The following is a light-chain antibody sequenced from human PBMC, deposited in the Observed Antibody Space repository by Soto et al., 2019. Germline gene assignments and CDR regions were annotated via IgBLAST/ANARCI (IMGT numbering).Light chain of an antibody. V-gene: IGKV3-20*01. CDR2: GAS. CDR1: QRVYTSY. CDR3: QQYGGSPPYT. Sequence: EIVLTQSPGTLSLSPGARVTLSCRASQRVYTSYLAWYQQKPGQAPRLLIFGASSRATGTPDRFFGSGSGTEFTLTISRLEPEDFAVYYCQQYGGSPPYTFGQGTKLEIK. J-gene: IGKJ2*01.